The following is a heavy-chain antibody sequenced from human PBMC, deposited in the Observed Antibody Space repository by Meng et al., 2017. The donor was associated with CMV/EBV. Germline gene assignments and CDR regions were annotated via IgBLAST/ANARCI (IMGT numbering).Heavy chain of an antibody. CDR1: GGSISSYY. Sequence: SETLSLTCTVPGGSISSYYWSWIRQPPGKGLEWNGYIYYSESTNYNPSLKSRVTISVDTSKNQFSLKLSTVTAADTAVYYFARDQGYNSNVWGGFDPWGQGTLVTVSS. V-gene: IGHV4-59*01. CDR3: ARDQGYNSNVWGGFDP. J-gene: IGHJ5*02. CDR2: IYYSEST. D-gene: IGHD1-20*01.